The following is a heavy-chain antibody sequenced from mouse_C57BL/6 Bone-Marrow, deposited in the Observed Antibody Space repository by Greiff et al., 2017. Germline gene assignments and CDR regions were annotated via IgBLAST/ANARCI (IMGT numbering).Heavy chain of an antibody. J-gene: IGHJ4*01. CDR1: GFNIKNTY. D-gene: IGHD1-1*01. CDR2: IDPANGNT. Sequence: VQLQQSVAELVRPGASVKLSCTASGFNIKNTYMHWVKQRPEQGLEWIGRIDPANGNTKYAPKFQGKATITADTSSNTAYLQLSSLTSEDTAIYYCACITTVVATLSYYYAMDYWGQGTSVTVSS. CDR3: ACITTVVATLSYYYAMDY. V-gene: IGHV14-3*01.